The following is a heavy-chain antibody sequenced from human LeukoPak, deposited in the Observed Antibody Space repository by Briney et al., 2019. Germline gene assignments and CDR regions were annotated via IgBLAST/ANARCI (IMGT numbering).Heavy chain of an antibody. CDR1: GYTFTSYF. Sequence: GASVKVSCKASGYTFTSYFMNWVRQAPGQGLEWMGWINTNTGNPTYAQGFTGRFVFSLDTSVSTAYLQINSLKAEDTAVYYCARLGVPYYYCYMDVWGKGTTVTVSS. J-gene: IGHJ6*03. D-gene: IGHD3-10*01. V-gene: IGHV7-4-1*02. CDR2: INTNTGNP. CDR3: ARLGVPYYYCYMDV.